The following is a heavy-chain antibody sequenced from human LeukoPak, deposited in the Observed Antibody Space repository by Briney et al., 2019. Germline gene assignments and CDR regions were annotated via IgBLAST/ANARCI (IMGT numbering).Heavy chain of an antibody. Sequence: GGSLRLSCAASGFTFSSYGMHWVRQAPGKGLEWVAVIWYDGSNKYYADSVKGRFTIPRDNSKNTLYLQMNSLRAEDTAVYYCARNYGGNLNYYYYMDVWGKGTTVTVSS. D-gene: IGHD4-23*01. CDR3: ARNYGGNLNYYYYMDV. CDR2: IWYDGSNK. CDR1: GFTFSSYG. V-gene: IGHV3-33*01. J-gene: IGHJ6*03.